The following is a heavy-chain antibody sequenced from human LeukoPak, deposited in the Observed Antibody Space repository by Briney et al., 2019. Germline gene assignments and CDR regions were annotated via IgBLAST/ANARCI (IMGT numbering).Heavy chain of an antibody. CDR2: IYYSGST. V-gene: IGHV4-31*03. J-gene: IGHJ4*02. D-gene: IGHD6-25*01. CDR1: GGSISSGGYY. CDR3: ARGRVAAKPAHNTFDY. Sequence: SETLSLTCTVSGGSISSGGYYWSWIRQHPGKGLEWIGYIYYSGSTYYNPSLKSRVTISVDTSKNQFSLKLSSVTAADTAVYYCARGRVAAKPAHNTFDYWGQGALVTVSS.